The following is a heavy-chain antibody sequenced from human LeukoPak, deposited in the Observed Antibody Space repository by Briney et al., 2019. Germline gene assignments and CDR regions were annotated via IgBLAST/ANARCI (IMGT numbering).Heavy chain of an antibody. Sequence: GGSLRLSCTASGFIFSRYWMTWVRQAPGKGLEWVANIKEDGSAKYYVDSMKGRFTISRDNAKNSLYLQINSLRAEDTAVYYCARDSPGYGGYSYWGQGTLVTVSS. V-gene: IGHV3-7*04. CDR1: GFIFSRYW. J-gene: IGHJ4*02. CDR2: IKEDGSAK. CDR3: ARDSPGYGGYSY. D-gene: IGHD5-12*01.